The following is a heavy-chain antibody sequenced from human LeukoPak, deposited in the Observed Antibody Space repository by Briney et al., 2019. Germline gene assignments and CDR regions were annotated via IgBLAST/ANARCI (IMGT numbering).Heavy chain of an antibody. CDR3: ARAPRWGYSYAPDY. D-gene: IGHD5-18*01. CDR1: GFTFSSYA. Sequence: PGGSLRLSCAASGFTFSSYAMHWVRQAPGKGLEWVAVISYDGSNKYYADSVKGRFTISRDNSKNTLYLQMNSLRAEDTAVYYCARAPRWGYSYAPDYWGQGTLVTVSS. CDR2: ISYDGSNK. V-gene: IGHV3-30*04. J-gene: IGHJ4*02.